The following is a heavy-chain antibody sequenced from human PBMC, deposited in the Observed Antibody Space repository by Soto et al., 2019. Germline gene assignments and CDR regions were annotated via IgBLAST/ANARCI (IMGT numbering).Heavy chain of an antibody. CDR2: ISWNSGSI. V-gene: IGHV3-9*01. J-gene: IGHJ4*02. CDR3: AKDIGWASQRGDSYGTVPDY. CDR1: GFTFDDYA. Sequence: EVQLVESGGGLVQPGRSLRLSCAASGFTFDDYAMHWVRQAPGKGLEWVSGISWNSGSIGYADSVKGRFTISRDNAKNSLYLQMNSLRAEDTALYYCAKDIGWASQRGDSYGTVPDYWGQGTLVTVSS. D-gene: IGHD5-18*01.